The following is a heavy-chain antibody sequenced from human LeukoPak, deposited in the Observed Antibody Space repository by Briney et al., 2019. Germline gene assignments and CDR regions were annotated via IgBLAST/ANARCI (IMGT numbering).Heavy chain of an antibody. CDR1: GFTFDDYA. CDR3: AKDIGMATILLSDY. J-gene: IGHJ4*02. Sequence: PGRSLRLSCAASGFTFDDYAMHWVRQAPGKGLEWVSGISWNSGSIGYADSVKGRFTISRDNAKNSLYLQMNSLRAEDTALYYCAKDIGMATILLSDYWGQGTLVTVSS. V-gene: IGHV3-9*01. CDR2: ISWNSGSI. D-gene: IGHD5-24*01.